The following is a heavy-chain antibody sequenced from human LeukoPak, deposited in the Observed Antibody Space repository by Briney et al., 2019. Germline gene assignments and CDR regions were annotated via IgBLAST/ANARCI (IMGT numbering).Heavy chain of an antibody. D-gene: IGHD6-6*01. J-gene: IGHJ4*02. V-gene: IGHV4-34*01. CDR2: INHSGST. CDR3: ARGRLMVSSSSRRDFDY. Sequence: SETLSLTCAVYGGSFSGYYWSWIRQPPGKGLEWIGEINHSGSTNYNPSLKSRVTISVDTSKNQFSLKLSSVTAADTAVYYCARGRLMVSSSSRRDFDYWGQGTLVTVSS. CDR1: GGSFSGYY.